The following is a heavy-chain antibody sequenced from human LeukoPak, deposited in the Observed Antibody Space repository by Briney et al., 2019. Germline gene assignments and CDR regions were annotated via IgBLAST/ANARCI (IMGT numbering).Heavy chain of an antibody. CDR3: AREGLAMVRGVLPKEAWGWFDP. D-gene: IGHD3-10*01. V-gene: IGHV4-61*02. CDR1: GGSISSGTYY. J-gene: IGHJ5*02. Sequence: SETLSLTCTVSGGSISSGTYYWSWIRQPAGKGLEWIGRIYKSGSTNYNPSLKSRVTISVDTPKNQFSLTLSSVTAADTAVYYCAREGLAMVRGVLPKEAWGWFDPWGQGTLVTVSS. CDR2: IYKSGST.